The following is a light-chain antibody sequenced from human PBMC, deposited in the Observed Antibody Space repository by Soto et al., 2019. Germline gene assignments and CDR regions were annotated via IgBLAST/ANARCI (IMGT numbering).Light chain of an antibody. J-gene: IGKJ5*01. CDR3: QQYMSYPVT. CDR1: QDISNF. CDR2: AAS. V-gene: IGKV1-16*02. Sequence: DIQMTQSPSSLSASVGDRVTITCRASQDISNFLAWFQQKPGQAPKSLISAASSLQSGVPSKFSGSRSGPDFTLTINSLQSEYSATYYCQQYMSYPVTCGQGTRLEIK.